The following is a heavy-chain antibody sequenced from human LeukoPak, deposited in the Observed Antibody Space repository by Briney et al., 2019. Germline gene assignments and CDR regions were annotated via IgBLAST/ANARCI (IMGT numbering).Heavy chain of an antibody. V-gene: IGHV4-39*07. CDR3: TRSYGYGLVGI. J-gene: IGHJ3*01. D-gene: IGHD5-18*01. CDR1: GVSISSGSNY. CDR2: IYSSGST. Sequence: SETLSLTCNVSGVSISSGSNYWGWIRQPPGKTLEWIGNIYSSGSTYYNSSLKSRVIILIDTSKNHFSLTLSSVTAADTAVYYCTRSYGYGLVGIWGQGTMVTVSS.